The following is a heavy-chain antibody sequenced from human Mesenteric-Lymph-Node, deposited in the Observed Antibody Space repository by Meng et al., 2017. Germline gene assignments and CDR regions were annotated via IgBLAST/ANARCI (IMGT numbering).Heavy chain of an antibody. CDR1: GYTFTGYY. CDR3: ASGYCSSTNCYESEGLFDY. J-gene: IGHJ4*01. Sequence: ASVKVSCKASGYTFTGYYMHWVRQAPGQGLEWMGRINPNSGGTNYAQKFQGRVTMTRDTSISTAYMELSRLRSDDTAVYYCASGYCSSTNCYESEGLFDYWGQGTLVTVSS. D-gene: IGHD2-2*03. V-gene: IGHV1-2*06. CDR2: INPNSGGT.